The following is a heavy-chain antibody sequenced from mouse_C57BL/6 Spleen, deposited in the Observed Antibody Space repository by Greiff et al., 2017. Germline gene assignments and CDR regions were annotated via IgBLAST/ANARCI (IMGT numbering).Heavy chain of an antibody. V-gene: IGHV1-62-2*01. D-gene: IGHD2-3*01. J-gene: IGHJ3*01. CDR1: GYTFTEYT. CDR3: ASEDYDGGWFAY. Sequence: VQLQQSGAELVKPGASVKLSCKASGYTFTEYTIHWVKQRSGQGLEWIGWFYPGSGSIKYNEKFKDKATLTADKSSSTVYMELSRLTSEDSAVYCCASEDYDGGWFAYWGQGTLVTVSA. CDR2: FYPGSGSI.